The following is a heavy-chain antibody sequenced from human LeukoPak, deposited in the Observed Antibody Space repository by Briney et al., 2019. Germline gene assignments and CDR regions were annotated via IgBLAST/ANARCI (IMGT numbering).Heavy chain of an antibody. Sequence: SETLSLTCTVSGGSISSGGYYWSWIRQHPGKGLEWIGYIYYSGSTYYNPSLKSRVTISVDTSKNQFSLKLRSVTAADTAVYYCARDSYDYVWGSYRYFDYWGQGTLVTVSS. CDR1: GGSISSGGYY. J-gene: IGHJ4*02. CDR3: ARDSYDYVWGSYRYFDY. CDR2: IYYSGST. V-gene: IGHV4-31*03. D-gene: IGHD3-16*02.